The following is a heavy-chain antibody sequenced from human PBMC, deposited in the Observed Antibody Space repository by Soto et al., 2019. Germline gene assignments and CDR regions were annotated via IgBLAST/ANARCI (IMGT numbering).Heavy chain of an antibody. CDR3: ARARFGETLLFDN. Sequence: SETLSLTCTVSGASINFYHWSWIRQPAGKGLEWIGRIYSSGSTDYNPSLKSRLAMSVDMSKNQLSLKLNSVTAADTAVYYCARARFGETLLFDNWGRGTLVTVSS. D-gene: IGHD3-10*01. J-gene: IGHJ4*02. V-gene: IGHV4-4*07. CDR1: GASINFYH. CDR2: IYSSGST.